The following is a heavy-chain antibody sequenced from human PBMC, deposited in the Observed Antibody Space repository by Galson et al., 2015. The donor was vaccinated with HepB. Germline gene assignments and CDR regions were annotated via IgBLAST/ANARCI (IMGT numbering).Heavy chain of an antibody. CDR3: ARLGCSSTSCYGDYYYGMDV. V-gene: IGHV5-10-1*01. Sequence: QSGAEVKKPGESLRISCKGSGYSFTSYWISWVRQMPGKGLEWMGRIDPSDSYTNYSPSFQGHVTISADKSISTAYLQWSSLKASDTAMYYCARLGCSSTSCYGDYYYGMDVWGQGTTVTVSS. CDR2: IDPSDSYT. D-gene: IGHD2-2*01. J-gene: IGHJ6*02. CDR1: GYSFTSYW.